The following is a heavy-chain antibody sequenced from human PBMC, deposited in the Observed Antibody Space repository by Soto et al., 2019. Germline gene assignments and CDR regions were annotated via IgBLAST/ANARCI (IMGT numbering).Heavy chain of an antibody. V-gene: IGHV4-34*01. D-gene: IGHD5-18*01. J-gene: IGHJ4*02. Sequence: SETLSLTCAVYGGSFSGYYWSWIRQPPGKGLEWIGEINHSGSTNYNPSLKSRVTISVDTSKNQFSLKLSSVTAADTAVYYCAHSYGQTKLFDYWGQGTLVTVSS. CDR2: INHSGST. CDR3: AHSYGQTKLFDY. CDR1: GGSFSGYY.